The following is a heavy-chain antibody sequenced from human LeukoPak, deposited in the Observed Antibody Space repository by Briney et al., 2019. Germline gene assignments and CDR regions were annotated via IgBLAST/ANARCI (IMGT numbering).Heavy chain of an antibody. D-gene: IGHD2-21*01. CDR3: AAYGGDWNFDS. CDR2: ITYRRSA. V-gene: IGHV4-34*01. J-gene: IGHJ4*02. CDR1: GSLDIYY. Sequence: PSETLPLTCAVYGSLDIYYFMFVRQPPGKGLQWLGEITYRRSADYNPSLKSRLTISIDVPQRQISLQLRSVTAADTAVYYCAAYGGDWNFDSWGQGTLVTVSS.